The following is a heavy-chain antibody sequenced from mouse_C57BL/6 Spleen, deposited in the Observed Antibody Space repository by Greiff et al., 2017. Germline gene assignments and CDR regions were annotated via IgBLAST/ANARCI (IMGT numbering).Heavy chain of an antibody. J-gene: IGHJ2*01. CDR1: GYTFTDYY. D-gene: IGHD2-1*01. V-gene: IGHV1-76*01. Sequence: VQLQQSGAELVRPGASVKLSCKASGYTFTDYYINWVKQRPGQGLEWIARIYPGSGNTYYNEKFKGKATLTAEKSSSTAYMQLSSLTSEDSAVYFCARPDYGNLYYFDYWGQGTTLTVSS. CDR3: ARPDYGNLYYFDY. CDR2: IYPGSGNT.